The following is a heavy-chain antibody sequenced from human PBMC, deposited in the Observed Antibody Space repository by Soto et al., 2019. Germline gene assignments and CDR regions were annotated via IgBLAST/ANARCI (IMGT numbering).Heavy chain of an antibody. CDR1: GFTFDDYA. CDR3: AKDTYSSSPYYMDV. Sequence: ESGGGLVQPSRSLRLSCAASGFTFDDYAMHWVRQVPGKGLEWVSGISWNSGNIGYADSVKGRFTISRDNAKNSLYLQMNSLRVEDTALYYCAKDTYSSSPYYMDVWGKGTTVTVSS. V-gene: IGHV3-9*01. J-gene: IGHJ6*03. CDR2: ISWNSGNI. D-gene: IGHD6-6*01.